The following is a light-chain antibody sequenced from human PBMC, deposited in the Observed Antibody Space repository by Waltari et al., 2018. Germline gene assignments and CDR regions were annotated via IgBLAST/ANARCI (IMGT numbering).Light chain of an antibody. J-gene: IGLJ2*01. CDR1: SSNIGNNY. V-gene: IGLV1-51*02. Sequence: QSVLTQPPSVSAAPGQKVTISCSGSSSNIGNNYVSWYQQLPGTAPKVLIYENTKRPSGIPDQFSGSQSGTSATLGITGLQTGDEADYYCGTWDNTLTAVVFGGGTKVTVL. CDR2: ENT. CDR3: GTWDNTLTAVV.